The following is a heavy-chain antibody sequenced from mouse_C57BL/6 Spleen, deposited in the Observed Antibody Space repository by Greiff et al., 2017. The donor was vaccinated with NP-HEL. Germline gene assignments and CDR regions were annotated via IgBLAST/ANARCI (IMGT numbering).Heavy chain of an antibody. Sequence: EVQLQQSGPELVKPGASVKISCKASGYTFTDYYMNWVKQSHGKSLEWIGDINPNNGGTSYNQKFKGKATLTVDKSSSTAYMELRSLTSEDSAVYYCARNLIYYGSSYFDYWGQGTTLTVSS. D-gene: IGHD1-1*01. CDR3: ARNLIYYGSSYFDY. CDR1: GYTFTDYY. CDR2: INPNNGGT. J-gene: IGHJ2*01. V-gene: IGHV1-26*01.